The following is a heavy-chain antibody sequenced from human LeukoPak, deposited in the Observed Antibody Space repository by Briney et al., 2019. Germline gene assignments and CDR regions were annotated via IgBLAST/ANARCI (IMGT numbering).Heavy chain of an antibody. J-gene: IGHJ4*02. CDR2: IIPIFGIA. V-gene: IGHV1-69*04. CDR3: ASGLRFLEWLLDY. CDR1: GGTFSSYA. Sequence: ASVKVSCKASGGTFSSYAISWVRQAPGQGLEWMGRIIPIFGIANYAQKFQGRVMITADKSTSTAYMELSSLRSEDTAVYYCASGLRFLEWLLDYWGQGTLVTVSP. D-gene: IGHD3-3*01.